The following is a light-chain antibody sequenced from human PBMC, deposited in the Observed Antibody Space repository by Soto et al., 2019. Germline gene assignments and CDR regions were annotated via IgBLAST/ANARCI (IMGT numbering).Light chain of an antibody. J-gene: IGKJ3*01. CDR2: GAS. V-gene: IGKV3-15*01. Sequence: EIVMTQSPATLSVSPGERATLYCKASQRISSNLAWYQQKPGQPPRLLIYGASTRASGIPARFSGSGSGTDFTLTISSLEPEDFAVYYCQQRSNWPRFTFGPGTKVDIK. CDR1: QRISSN. CDR3: QQRSNWPRFT.